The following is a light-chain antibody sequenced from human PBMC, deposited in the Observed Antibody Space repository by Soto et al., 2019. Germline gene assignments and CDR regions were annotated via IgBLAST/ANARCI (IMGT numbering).Light chain of an antibody. CDR2: AAS. V-gene: IGKV1-39*01. CDR1: QTISNY. CDR3: QPSYPFT. Sequence: DIQMTQSPSSLSASVGDRVTITCRASQTISNYLNWYQQKPGRAPRLLISAASSLQSGVPSRFSGSGSGTDFTLTISSLQPEDFATYYCQPSYPFTFGPGTTVDIK. J-gene: IGKJ3*01.